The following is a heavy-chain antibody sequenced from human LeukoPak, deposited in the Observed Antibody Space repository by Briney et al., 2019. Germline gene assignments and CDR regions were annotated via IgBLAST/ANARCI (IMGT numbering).Heavy chain of an antibody. CDR2: ITSSSSYI. CDR1: GFTFSTYS. V-gene: IGHV3-21*01. D-gene: IGHD2-2*01. CDR3: ARDIVVVPAAHSVMDV. Sequence: PGGSLRLSCAASGFTFSTYSMNWVRQAPGKGLEWVSSITSSSSYIYYADSVKGRFTISRDNAKNSLYLQMNSLRAEDTAVYYCARDIVVVPAAHSVMDVWGQGTTVTVSS. J-gene: IGHJ6*02.